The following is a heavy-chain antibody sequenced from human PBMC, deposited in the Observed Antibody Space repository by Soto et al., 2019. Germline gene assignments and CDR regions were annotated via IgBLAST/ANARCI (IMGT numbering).Heavy chain of an antibody. CDR1: GFTFSNYW. V-gene: IGHV3-7*01. CDR3: ARDCSGGSCYPGMDV. D-gene: IGHD2-15*01. CDR2: IKQDGSQN. Sequence: PGGSLRLSCAASGFTFSNYWMSWVRQAPGKGLEWVANIKQDGSQNYYVDSVRGRFTISRDNAKNSVYLQINSLRAEDTAVYFCARDCSGGSCYPGMDVWGQGTTVTVSS. J-gene: IGHJ6*02.